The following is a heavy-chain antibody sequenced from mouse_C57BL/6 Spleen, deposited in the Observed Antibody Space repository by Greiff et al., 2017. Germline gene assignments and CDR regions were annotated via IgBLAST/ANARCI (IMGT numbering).Heavy chain of an antibody. Sequence: VQLQQSGPELVKPGASVKISCKASGYAFSSSWMNWVKQRPGTGLEWIGRIYPGDGDTNYNGKFKGKATLTADKSSSTAFMQLSSLTSDDSAVYFGARSTTVVAKGFAYWGQGTLVTVSA. CDR3: ARSTTVVAKGFAY. V-gene: IGHV1-82*01. CDR2: IYPGDGDT. J-gene: IGHJ3*01. CDR1: GYAFSSSW. D-gene: IGHD1-1*01.